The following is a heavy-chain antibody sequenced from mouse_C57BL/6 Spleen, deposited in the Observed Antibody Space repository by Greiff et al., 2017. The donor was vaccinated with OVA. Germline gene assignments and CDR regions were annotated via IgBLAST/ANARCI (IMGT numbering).Heavy chain of an antibody. CDR3: ASYLRDYFDD. CDR1: GFTFTDYY. CDR2: IRNKANGYTT. Sequence: EVKLVESGGGLVQPGGSLSLSCAASGFTFTDYYMSWVRQPPGKALEWLGFIRNKANGYTTEYSASVKGRFTISRDNSQSILYLQMNALRAEDSATYYCASYLRDYFDDWGQGTTLTVSS. D-gene: IGHD1-1*01. J-gene: IGHJ2*01. V-gene: IGHV7-3*01.